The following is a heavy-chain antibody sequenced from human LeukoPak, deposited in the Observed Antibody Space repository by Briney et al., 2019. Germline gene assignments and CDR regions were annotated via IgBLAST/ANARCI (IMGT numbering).Heavy chain of an antibody. CDR1: GGSISSSNW. Sequence: SETLSLTCAVSGGSISSSNWWSWVRQPPGKGLEWIGEIYHSGSTNYNPSLKSRVTISVDTSKNQFSLKMSSVTAADTAVYYCARGGSYFSFGAYYYYMDVWGKGTTVTVSS. V-gene: IGHV4-4*02. CDR3: ARGGSYFSFGAYYYYMDV. CDR2: IYHSGST. J-gene: IGHJ6*03. D-gene: IGHD1-26*01.